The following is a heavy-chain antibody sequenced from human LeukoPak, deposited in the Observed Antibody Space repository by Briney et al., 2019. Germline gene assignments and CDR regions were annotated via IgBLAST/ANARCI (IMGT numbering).Heavy chain of an antibody. CDR3: AREGGGYCSGINCWKWFDP. Sequence: GGSLRLSCAASGFTFGSHWMNWVRQAPWKGPVWVSRINGDGSTTVYADSVQGRFSISRDNAKSTLYLHMNSLRAEDTAVYYCAREGGGYCSGINCWKWFDPWGQGTLVTVSS. CDR1: GFTFGSHW. V-gene: IGHV3-74*01. CDR2: INGDGSTT. J-gene: IGHJ5*02. D-gene: IGHD2-15*01.